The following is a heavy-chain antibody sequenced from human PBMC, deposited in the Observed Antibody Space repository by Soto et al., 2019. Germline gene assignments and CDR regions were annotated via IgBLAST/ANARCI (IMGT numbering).Heavy chain of an antibody. D-gene: IGHD3-22*01. CDR2: IYHSGST. V-gene: IGHV4-38-2*02. CDR3: ARDKNFGYYYDSSGYYLNWFDP. J-gene: IGHJ5*02. CDR1: GYSISSGYY. Sequence: SETLSLTCAVSGYSISSGYYWGWIRQPPGKGLEWIGSIYHSGSTYYNPSLKSRVTISVDTSKNQFSLKLSSVTAADTAVYYCARDKNFGYYYDSSGYYLNWFDPWGQGTLVTV.